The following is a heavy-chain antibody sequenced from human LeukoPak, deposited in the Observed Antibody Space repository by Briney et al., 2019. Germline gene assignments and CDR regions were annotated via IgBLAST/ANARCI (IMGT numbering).Heavy chain of an antibody. J-gene: IGHJ4*02. V-gene: IGHV4-39*07. D-gene: IGHD4-17*01. CDR3: ARDRTKHTVTTHFDL. Sequence: SETLSLTCTVSGGSISSSSYYWGWIRQPPGKGLEWIGIIYYSGSTYYNPSLKSRVTISVDTSKNQLSLRLDSVTAADTAVYYCARDRTKHTVTTHFDLWGQGSLVVVSS. CDR1: GGSISSSSYY. CDR2: IYYSGST.